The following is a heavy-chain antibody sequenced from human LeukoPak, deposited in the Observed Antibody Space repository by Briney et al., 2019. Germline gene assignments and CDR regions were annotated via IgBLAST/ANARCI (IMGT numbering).Heavy chain of an antibody. J-gene: IGHJ5*02. CDR1: GGSISSYY. CDR3: ARERGYYYDSSGYYFGWFDP. V-gene: IGHV4-4*07. Sequence: PSETLSLTCTVSGGSISSYYWSWIRQPAGKGLEWIGRIYTSGSTNYNPSLESRGTISVDTSKNQFSLKLSSVTAADTAVYYCARERGYYYDSSGYYFGWFDPWGQGTLVTVSS. CDR2: IYTSGST. D-gene: IGHD3-22*01.